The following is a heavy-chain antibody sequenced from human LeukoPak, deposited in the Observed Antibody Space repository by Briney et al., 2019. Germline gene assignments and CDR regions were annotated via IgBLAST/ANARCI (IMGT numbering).Heavy chain of an antibody. V-gene: IGHV3-21*01. CDR1: GFTFSSYT. D-gene: IGHD5-24*01. J-gene: IGHJ4*02. CDR3: ARDWTLDGNNPYYFDY. Sequence: GGSLRLSCAASGFTFSSYTMSWVRQAPGKGLEWVSSISSRSSYIYYADSVKGRFAISRDNAKNSLYLQMNSLRAEDTAVYYCARDWTLDGNNPYYFDYWGQGTLVTVSS. CDR2: ISSRSSYI.